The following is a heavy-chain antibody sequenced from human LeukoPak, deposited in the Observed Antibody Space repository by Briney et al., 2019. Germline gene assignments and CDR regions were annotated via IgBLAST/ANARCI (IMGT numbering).Heavy chain of an antibody. J-gene: IGHJ1*01. D-gene: IGHD3-22*01. CDR1: GVSISSYY. CDR3: ARGPWERLLPLGFQH. V-gene: IGHV4-59*01. Sequence: SETLSLTCTVSGVSISSYYWSWIRQPPGKGLEWVGYIYYSGSTNYNPSLKSRVTISVDTSKNQFSLKLSSVTAADTAVYYCARGPWERLLPLGFQHWGQGTLVTVSS. CDR2: IYYSGST.